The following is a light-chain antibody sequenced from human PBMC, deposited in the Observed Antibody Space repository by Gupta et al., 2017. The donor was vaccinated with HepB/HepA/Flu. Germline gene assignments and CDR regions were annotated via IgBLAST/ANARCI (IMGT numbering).Light chain of an antibody. J-gene: IGLJ3*02. CDR2: DVS. Sequence: SALTPPAPVSGSPGRSITLPFTGSSSDVGGYNAVSWYQQYPGKAPKLLIYDVSHRPSGVFYRFSGSKSGDTASLTISGLQPEDEAVYYCSAFARGDTLVLFGGGTKLTVL. CDR3: SAFARGDTLVL. CDR1: SSDVGGYNA. V-gene: IGLV2-14*01.